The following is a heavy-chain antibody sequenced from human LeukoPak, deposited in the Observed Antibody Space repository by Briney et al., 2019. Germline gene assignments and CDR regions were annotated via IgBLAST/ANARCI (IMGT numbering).Heavy chain of an antibody. J-gene: IGHJ2*01. V-gene: IGHV3-7*01. D-gene: IGHD3-10*01. Sequence: GGSLRLSCAASGFTFSSYWMSWVRQAPGKGLEWVANIKQDGSEKYSVDSVKGRFTISRDNAKDSLYLQMNSLRAEDTAVYYCAREVRFRAYFDLWGRGTLVTVSS. CDR1: GFTFSSYW. CDR2: IKQDGSEK. CDR3: AREVRFRAYFDL.